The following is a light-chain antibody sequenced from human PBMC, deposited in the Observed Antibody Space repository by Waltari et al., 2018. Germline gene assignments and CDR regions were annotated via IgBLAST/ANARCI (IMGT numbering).Light chain of an antibody. CDR1: ENVNNY. Sequence: DIQMTQSPSSLSASVGDRVTITCRASENVNNYLNWYQQKPGKAPKLLIYKASTLQSGFPSRFSGSGSGTDYTFTISSLQSVDVATYYCQHNYGTPYSFGQGTKVEIK. CDR3: QHNYGTPYS. J-gene: IGKJ2*03. CDR2: KAS. V-gene: IGKV1-39*01.